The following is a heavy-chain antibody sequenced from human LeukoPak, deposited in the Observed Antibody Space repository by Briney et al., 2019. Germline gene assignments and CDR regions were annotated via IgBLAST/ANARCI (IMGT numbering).Heavy chain of an antibody. D-gene: IGHD3-10*01. CDR1: GFTFSSYG. V-gene: IGHV3-33*01. CDR3: AGNAYYYGSGGYLADFDY. J-gene: IGHJ4*02. Sequence: PGGSLRLSCAASGFTFSSYGMHWVRQAPGKGLEWVAVIWYDGSNKYYADSVKGRFTISRDNSKNTLYLQMNSLRAEDTAVYYCAGNAYYYGSGGYLADFDYWGQGTLVTVSS. CDR2: IWYDGSNK.